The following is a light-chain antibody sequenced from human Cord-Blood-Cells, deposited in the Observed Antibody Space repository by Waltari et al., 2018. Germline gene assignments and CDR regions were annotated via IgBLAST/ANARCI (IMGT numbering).Light chain of an antibody. CDR1: RPNIGSNS. CDR3: AAWDDSLSGRV. J-gene: IGLJ3*02. V-gene: IGLV1-47*01. Sequence: QSVLTQPPSASGTPGQRVPIPCSGSRPNIGSNSVYWYQQPPGTAPKLLIYRNNQRPSGVPDRFSGSKSGTSASLAISGLRSEDEADYYCAAWDDSLSGRVFGGGTKLTVL. CDR2: RNN.